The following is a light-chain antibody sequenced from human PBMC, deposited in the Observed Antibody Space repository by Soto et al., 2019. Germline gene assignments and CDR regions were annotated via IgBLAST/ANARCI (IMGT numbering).Light chain of an antibody. J-gene: IGLJ2*01. CDR1: SSNIENNP. CDR2: DND. V-gene: IGLV1-51*01. CDR3: GTWDSSLSAGV. Sequence: QSVLTQPPSVSAAPGQRVTISCSGSSSNIENNPVSWYQQLPGTVPRLLIHDNDKRPSGIPDRFSGSKSGTSATLGITGLQTGDEADYYCGTWDSSLSAGVFGGGIKLTVL.